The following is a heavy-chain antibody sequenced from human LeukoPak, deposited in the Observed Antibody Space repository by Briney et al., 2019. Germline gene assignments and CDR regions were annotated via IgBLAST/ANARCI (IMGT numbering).Heavy chain of an antibody. V-gene: IGHV1-18*01. Sequence: ASVKVSCKASGYTFTSYGISWVRQAPGQGLEWMGWISAYNGNTNYAQKLQGRVTMTTDTSTSTAYMELRSLRSDDTAMYYCASAYYYGSGSRFYYFDYWGQGTLVTVSS. CDR1: GYTFTSYG. D-gene: IGHD3-10*01. CDR3: ASAYYYGSGSRFYYFDY. CDR2: ISAYNGNT. J-gene: IGHJ4*02.